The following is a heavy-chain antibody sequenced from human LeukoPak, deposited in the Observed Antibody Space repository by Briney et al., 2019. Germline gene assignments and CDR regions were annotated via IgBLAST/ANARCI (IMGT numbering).Heavy chain of an antibody. V-gene: IGHV1-69*04. Sequence: GASVKVSCKASGGTFSSYAISWVRQAPGQGLEWMGRIIPILGIANYAQKFQGRVTITADKSTSTAYMELSSLRSEDTAVYYCARVGDILRGPVFDIWGQGTMVTVSS. J-gene: IGHJ3*02. CDR3: ARVGDILRGPVFDI. CDR2: IIPILGIA. D-gene: IGHD3-9*01. CDR1: GGTFSSYA.